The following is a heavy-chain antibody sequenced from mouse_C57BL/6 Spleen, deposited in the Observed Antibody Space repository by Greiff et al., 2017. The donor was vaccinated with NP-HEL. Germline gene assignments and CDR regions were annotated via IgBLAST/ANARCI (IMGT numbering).Heavy chain of an antibody. V-gene: IGHV5-17*01. CDR2: ISSGSSTI. J-gene: IGHJ1*03. CDR3: ARPITTVVARYFDV. Sequence: EVKLVESGGGLVKPGGSLKLSCAASGFTFSDYGMHWVRQAPEKGLEWVAYISSGSSTIYYADTVKGRFTISRDNAKNTLFLQMTSLRSEDTAMYYCARPITTVVARYFDVWGTGTPVTVSS. CDR1: GFTFSDYG. D-gene: IGHD1-1*01.